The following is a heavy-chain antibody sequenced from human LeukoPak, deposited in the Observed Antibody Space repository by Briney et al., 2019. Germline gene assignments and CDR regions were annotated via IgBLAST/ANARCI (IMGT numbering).Heavy chain of an antibody. J-gene: IGHJ4*02. V-gene: IGHV4-38-2*01. Sequence: SSETLSLTCAVSGYSISSGYYWGWIRQPPGKGLEWIGSIYHSGSTYYNPSPKSRVTISVDTSKNQFSLKLSSVTAADTAVYYCASLTPADYDFWSGYYRKQSFDYWGQGTLVTVSS. CDR3: ASLTPADYDFWSGYYRKQSFDY. CDR1: GYSISSGYY. D-gene: IGHD3-3*01. CDR2: IYHSGST.